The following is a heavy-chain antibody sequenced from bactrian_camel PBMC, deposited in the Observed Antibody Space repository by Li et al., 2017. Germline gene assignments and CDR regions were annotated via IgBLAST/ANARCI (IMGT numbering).Heavy chain of an antibody. CDR1: GYTSSDCC. V-gene: IGHV3S55*01. CDR2: IGNDGAT. D-gene: IGHD1*01. CDR3: AAARLRLWGDLPPLVEYEYNY. Sequence: VESGGASVQAGGPLRLSCAASGYTSSDCCMGWYRQVPGKAREAIARIGNDGATKYADSVNGRFIVSQDNAKTTLYLQMDSLKPDDSAMYYCAAARLRLWGDLPPLVEYEYNYWGQGTQVTVS. J-gene: IGHJ4*01.